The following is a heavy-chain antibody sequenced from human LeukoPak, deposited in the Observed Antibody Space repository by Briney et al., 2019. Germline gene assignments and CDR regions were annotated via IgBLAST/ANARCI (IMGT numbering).Heavy chain of an antibody. CDR2: IKQDGSEK. D-gene: IGHD3-9*01. V-gene: IGHV3-7*01. CDR1: GFTFSSYC. Sequence: GGSLRLSCAASGFTFSSYCMSWVRQAPGKGLEWVANIKQDGSEKYYVDSVKGRFTIPRDNAKNSPHLKMNSLRAEDTPVFYCARGLGLRYSDWLLYRGTVDYWGQGTLVTVSS. J-gene: IGHJ4*02. CDR3: ARGLGLRYSDWLLYRGTVDY.